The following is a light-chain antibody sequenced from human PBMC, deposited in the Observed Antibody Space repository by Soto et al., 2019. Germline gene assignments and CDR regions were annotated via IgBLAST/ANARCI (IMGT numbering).Light chain of an antibody. Sequence: QAVVTQEPSLTVSPGGTVTLTCASSTGAVTSGSSANWFQQKPGQAPRSLIYSTTNRHSWTPARFSGSLLGGKAALTLADVQAEDEAEYRCILSVGAGQPGVFGGGTKVAVL. J-gene: IGLJ3*02. CDR2: STT. CDR3: ILSVGAGQPGV. CDR1: TGAVTSGSS. V-gene: IGLV7-43*01.